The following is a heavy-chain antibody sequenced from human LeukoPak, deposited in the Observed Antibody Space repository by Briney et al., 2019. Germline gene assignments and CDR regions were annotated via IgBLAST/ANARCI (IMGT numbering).Heavy chain of an antibody. CDR3: VRRGSKYPYYMDV. CDR1: GFTFSSYA. CDR2: ISASGRST. J-gene: IGHJ6*03. Sequence: PGGSLRLSCAASGFTFSSYAMSWVRQAPGKGLEWVSVISASGRSTYYSESAKGQFTISRDNSKNTLYLQMSSLRAEDTAVYYCVRRGSKYPYYMDVWGKGTTVTVSS. D-gene: IGHD4-11*01. V-gene: IGHV3-23*01.